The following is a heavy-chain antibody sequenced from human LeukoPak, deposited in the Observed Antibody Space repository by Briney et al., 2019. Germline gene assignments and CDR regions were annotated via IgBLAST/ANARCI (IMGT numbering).Heavy chain of an antibody. CDR3: ARVSGSYYSDY. Sequence: NASETLSLTCTVSGYSITSGFYWGWIRQSPGKGLEWIGSMYHRGTSYYNPSLKSRVTISVDTSKNQFSLKLESVTAADTALYYCARVSGSYYSDYWGRGTLVTVSS. V-gene: IGHV4-38-2*02. CDR2: MYHRGTS. J-gene: IGHJ4*02. D-gene: IGHD1-26*01. CDR1: GYSITSGFY.